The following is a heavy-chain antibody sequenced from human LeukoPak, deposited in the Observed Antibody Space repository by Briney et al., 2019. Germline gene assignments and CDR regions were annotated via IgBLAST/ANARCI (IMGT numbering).Heavy chain of an antibody. D-gene: IGHD5-18*01. Sequence: GGSLRLSCAASGFTFSSYAMSWVRQAPGKGLEWVSALSISGGRAYYADSVKGRFTISRDNSKNTLYLQMNSLRAEDTAVYYCARARSSYGYGDAFDIWGQGTMVTVSS. CDR3: ARARSSYGYGDAFDI. CDR2: LSISGGRA. CDR1: GFTFSSYA. V-gene: IGHV3-23*01. J-gene: IGHJ3*02.